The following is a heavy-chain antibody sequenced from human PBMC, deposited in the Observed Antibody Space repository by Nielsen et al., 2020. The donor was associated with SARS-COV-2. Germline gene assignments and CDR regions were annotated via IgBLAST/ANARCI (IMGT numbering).Heavy chain of an antibody. CDR3: ARGIRPRHVFDI. J-gene: IGHJ3*02. CDR1: GGSISSSSYY. V-gene: IGHV4-39*07. CDR2: IYYSGST. Sequence: SETLSLTCTVSGGSISSSSYYWGWIRQPPGKGLEWIGIIYYSGSTYYNPSLKSRVTISVDTSKNQFSLELTSLTAADTAVYYCARGIRPRHVFDIWGQGTMVTVSS. D-gene: IGHD1-14*01.